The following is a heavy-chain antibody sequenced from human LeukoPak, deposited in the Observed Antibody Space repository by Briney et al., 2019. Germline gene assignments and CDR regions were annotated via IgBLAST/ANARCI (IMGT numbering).Heavy chain of an antibody. J-gene: IGHJ4*02. CDR2: INPNSGGT. Sequence: ASVKVSCKASGYTFTGYYMHWVRQAPGQGLEWMGWINPNSGGTNYAQKFQGRVTMTRDTSISTAYMELSSLRSEDTAVYYCATDSSGWYDFDYWGQGTLVTVSS. CDR1: GYTFTGYY. CDR3: ATDSSGWYDFDY. V-gene: IGHV1-2*02. D-gene: IGHD6-19*01.